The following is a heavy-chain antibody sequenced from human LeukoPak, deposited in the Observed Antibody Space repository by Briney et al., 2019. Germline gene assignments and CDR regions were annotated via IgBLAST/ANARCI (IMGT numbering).Heavy chain of an antibody. CDR1: GGSISSGGYS. V-gene: IGHV4-30-2*01. Sequence: SESLSLTCAVSGGSISSGGYSWGWIRQPPGKGLGRNGYIYHSGSTYYNPSRKSRVTISVDRSKNQFSLKLSAVTAAGPSVYYRATGGVGRGVIRLGVGWFDPWGQGTLVTVSS. J-gene: IGHJ5*02. CDR3: ATGGVGRGVIRLGVGWFDP. CDR2: IYHSGST. D-gene: IGHD3-10*01.